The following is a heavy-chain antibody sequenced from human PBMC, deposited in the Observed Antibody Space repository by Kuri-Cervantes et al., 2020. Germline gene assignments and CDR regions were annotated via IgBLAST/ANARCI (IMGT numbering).Heavy chain of an antibody. J-gene: IGHJ4*02. CDR2: TENKTDRGTT. CDR3: AREGEAAAGYYFDY. Sequence: GESLKISCAASGFTFRYSLHAVALPGSRKGLEWVGFTENKTDRGTTKYAASVKGRSTISRNDSKSIAYLQMNSLRDEDTAVYCCAREGEAAAGYYFDYWGQGTLVTVSS. V-gene: IGHV3-71*01. CDR1: GFTFRYSL. D-gene: IGHD6-13*01.